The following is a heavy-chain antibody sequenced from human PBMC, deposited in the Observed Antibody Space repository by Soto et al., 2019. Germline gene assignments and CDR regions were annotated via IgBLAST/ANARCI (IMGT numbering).Heavy chain of an antibody. Sequence: ASVKVSCKASGYTFTSYDINWVRQATGQGLEWMGSMNPNSGNTGYAQKFQGRVTMTRKTSISTAYMELSSLRSEDTAVYYCARPYYYGSGSYLPYAFDIWGQGTMVTVSS. CDR3: ARPYYYGSGSYLPYAFDI. J-gene: IGHJ3*02. V-gene: IGHV1-8*01. D-gene: IGHD3-10*01. CDR1: GYTFTSYD. CDR2: MNPNSGNT.